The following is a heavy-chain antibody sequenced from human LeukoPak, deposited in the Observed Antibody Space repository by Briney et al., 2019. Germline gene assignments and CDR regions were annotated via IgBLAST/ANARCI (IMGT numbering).Heavy chain of an antibody. CDR3: VRQRQWLLFPDY. Sequence: PSETLSLTCTVSGDSISINYNWGWIRQPPGKGLEWIGSIFYSGATYYSPSLKSRVTISVDTSKNQFSLKLSSMTAADTAVYYCVRQRQWLLFPDYWGQGTLVTVSS. CDR2: IFYSGAT. CDR1: GDSISINYN. J-gene: IGHJ4*02. D-gene: IGHD6-19*01. V-gene: IGHV4-39*01.